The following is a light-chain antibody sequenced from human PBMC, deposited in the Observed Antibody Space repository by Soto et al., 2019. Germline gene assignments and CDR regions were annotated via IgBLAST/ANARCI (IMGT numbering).Light chain of an antibody. CDR3: QQYGSSPYT. J-gene: IGKJ2*01. V-gene: IGKV3-20*01. CDR2: GAS. Sequence: EIVLTQSPGTLSLSPGERATLSCMASQSVSSSYLAWYQQKPGQAPRLLIYGASSRATGIPDRFSGSGSGTDFTLTISRLEPEDFAVYYWQQYGSSPYTFGQGTKLEIK. CDR1: QSVSSSY.